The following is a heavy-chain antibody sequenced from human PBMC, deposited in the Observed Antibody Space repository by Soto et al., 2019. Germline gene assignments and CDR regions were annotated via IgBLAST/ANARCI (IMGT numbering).Heavy chain of an antibody. J-gene: IGHJ6*02. Sequence: ASVKVSCKASGYTFTSYGISWVRQAPGQGLEWMGWISAYNGNTNHAQKLQGRVTLTRDTSTSTVYMELSSLTSEDTAVYYCARDPLRHFYGMDVWGQGTTVTVSS. CDR2: ISAYNGNT. D-gene: IGHD4-17*01. CDR3: ARDPLRHFYGMDV. CDR1: GYTFTSYG. V-gene: IGHV1-18*01.